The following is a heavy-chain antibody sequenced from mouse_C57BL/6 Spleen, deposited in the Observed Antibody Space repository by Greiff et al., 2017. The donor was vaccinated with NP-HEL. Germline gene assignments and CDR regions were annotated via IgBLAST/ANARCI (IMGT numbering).Heavy chain of an antibody. J-gene: IGHJ2*01. CDR3: ARSTTVVAKRYSFDY. CDR2: ISSGSSTI. Sequence: EVQLVESGGGLVKPGGSLKLSCAASGFTFSDYGMHWVRQAPEKGLEWVAYISSGSSTIYYADTVKGRFTISRDNAKNTLFLQMTSLRSEDTAMYYCARSTTVVAKRYSFDYWGQGTTLTVSS. V-gene: IGHV5-17*01. CDR1: GFTFSDYG. D-gene: IGHD1-1*01.